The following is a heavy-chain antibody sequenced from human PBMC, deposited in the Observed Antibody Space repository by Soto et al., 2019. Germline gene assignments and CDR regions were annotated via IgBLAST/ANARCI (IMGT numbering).Heavy chain of an antibody. D-gene: IGHD3-3*01. CDR1: GVTVSSYA. V-gene: IGHV3-23*01. CDR3: AKDLLRFLEWLLEARFGGMDV. J-gene: IGHJ6*02. Sequence: GGSLRLSCAASGVTVSSYAMSWVRQAPGKGLEWVSDIIDNGGSTYYADSVKGRFTISRDNSKNTLYLQMNSLRAEDTAVYYCAKDLLRFLEWLLEARFGGMDVWGQGTTVTVSS. CDR2: IIDNGGST.